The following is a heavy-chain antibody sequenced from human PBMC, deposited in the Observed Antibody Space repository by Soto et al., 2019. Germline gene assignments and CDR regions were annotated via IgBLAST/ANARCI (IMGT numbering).Heavy chain of an antibody. J-gene: IGHJ4*02. CDR2: INPTGGGA. D-gene: IGHD3-16*02. CDR3: ARGPQTDDYIWGSYRTATFDY. CDR1: GYTFTGYY. V-gene: IGHV1-2*04. Sequence: QVQLVQSGAEVKKPGASVKVSCQASGYTFTGYYMHWVRQAPGQGLEWMGWINPTGGGANYAQKLQGWVTMTRDTAISPAYMELSRLRSDDTAVYYGARGPQTDDYIWGSYRTATFDYWGQGTLVTVSS.